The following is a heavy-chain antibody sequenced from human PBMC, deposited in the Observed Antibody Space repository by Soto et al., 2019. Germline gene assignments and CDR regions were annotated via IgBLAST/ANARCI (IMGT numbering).Heavy chain of an antibody. J-gene: IGHJ6*02. CDR2: IDSDGSTT. Sequence: EVQLVESGGGLVQPGGSLRLSCAASGVTFSVYWMHWVRQAPGKGLVWVSRIDSDGSTTSYADSVKGRFTISRDNAKSTLYLQMNSLRAEDTAVYYCARPGYSNYGPGVDVWGQGTTVNVSS. D-gene: IGHD4-4*01. CDR1: GVTFSVYW. V-gene: IGHV3-74*01. CDR3: ARPGYSNYGPGVDV.